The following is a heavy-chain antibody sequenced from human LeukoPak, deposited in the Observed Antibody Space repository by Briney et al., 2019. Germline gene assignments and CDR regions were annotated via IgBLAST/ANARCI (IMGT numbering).Heavy chain of an antibody. CDR2: ISGSGGGT. D-gene: IGHD1-26*01. V-gene: IGHV3-23*01. J-gene: IGHJ4*02. CDR3: ARGGSYPGC. Sequence: GGSLRLSCAASGFTFSSYAMSWVRQAPGKGLEWVSAISGSGGGTYYADPVKGRFTISRDNAKNSLFLQMNSLRVEDTAIYYCARGGSYPGCWGQGTLVTVSS. CDR1: GFTFSSYA.